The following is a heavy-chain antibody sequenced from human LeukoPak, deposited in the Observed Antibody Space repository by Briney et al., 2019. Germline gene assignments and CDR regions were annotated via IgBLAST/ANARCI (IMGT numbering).Heavy chain of an antibody. Sequence: GGSLRLSCAASGFTFSSYAMSWVRQAPGKGLEWVSAISGSGGSTYYADSVKGRFTISRDNSKNTLYLQMNSLRAEDSATYYCARRGYRSGSYIGEDFWGQGTLVIVSS. CDR1: GFTFSSYA. D-gene: IGHD6-19*01. V-gene: IGHV3-23*01. J-gene: IGHJ4*02. CDR3: ARRGYRSGSYIGEDF. CDR2: ISGSGGST.